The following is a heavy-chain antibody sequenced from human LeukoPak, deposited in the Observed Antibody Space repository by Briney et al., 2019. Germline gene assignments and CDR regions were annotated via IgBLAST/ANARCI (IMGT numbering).Heavy chain of an antibody. J-gene: IGHJ4*02. D-gene: IGHD3-3*01. CDR2: FDPEEAKM. CDR1: GYSVTELS. V-gene: IGHV1-24*01. CDR3: ARRSGDFWSGYVD. Sequence: ASVSVSCKVSGYSVTELSMQWVRRAPGKGLGCLGGFDPEEAKMVYAQKFQGRVTMTEDTSTDTAYMELRGLTSEDTAVYYCARRSGDFWSGYVDWGQGTLVAVSS.